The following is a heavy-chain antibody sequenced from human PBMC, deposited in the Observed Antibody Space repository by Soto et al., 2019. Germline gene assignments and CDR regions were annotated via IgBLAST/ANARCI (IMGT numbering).Heavy chain of an antibody. CDR3: AREGQEPLAAAGIITKYFQH. Sequence: PGGSLRLSCAASGGTFSSYSMNWVRQAPGKGLEWVSSISSSSSYIYYADSVKGRFTISRDNAKNSLYLQMNSLRAEDTAVYYCAREGQEPLAAAGIITKYFQHWGQGTLVTVSS. CDR1: GGTFSSYS. V-gene: IGHV3-21*01. J-gene: IGHJ1*01. D-gene: IGHD6-13*01. CDR2: ISSSSSYI.